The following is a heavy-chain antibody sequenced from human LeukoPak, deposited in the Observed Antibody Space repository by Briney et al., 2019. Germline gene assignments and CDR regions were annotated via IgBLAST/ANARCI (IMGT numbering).Heavy chain of an antibody. CDR2: IYYSGST. J-gene: IGHJ4*02. CDR3: ARDTGSLLFDY. CDR1: GGSISSYY. Sequence: SETLPLTCTVSGGSISSYYWSWIRQPPGKGLEWIGYIYYSGSTNYNPSLKSRVTISVDTSKNQFSLKLSSVTAADTAVYYCARDTGSLLFDYWGQGTLVTVSS. V-gene: IGHV4-59*12. D-gene: IGHD2-15*01.